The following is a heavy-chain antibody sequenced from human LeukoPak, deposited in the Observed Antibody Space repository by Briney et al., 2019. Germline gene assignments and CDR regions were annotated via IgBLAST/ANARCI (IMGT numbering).Heavy chain of an antibody. J-gene: IGHJ5*02. V-gene: IGHV5-51*01. Sequence: GESLKISCKGSGYSFTTYWIGWVRQMPGKGLEWMAIIYPGDSDTRYSPSFQGQVTISADKSISTAYLQWSSLKASDTATYYCARLGGPAARHNWFDPWGQGTLAIVSS. CDR3: ARLGGPAARHNWFDP. CDR2: IYPGDSDT. D-gene: IGHD6-6*01. CDR1: GYSFTTYW.